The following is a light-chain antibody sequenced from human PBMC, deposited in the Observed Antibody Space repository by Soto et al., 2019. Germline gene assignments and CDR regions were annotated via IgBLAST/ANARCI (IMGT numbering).Light chain of an antibody. J-gene: IGKJ2*01. Sequence: DIQMTQSPSSLSASVGDRGTITCQASQDISNYLNWYQQKPGKAPKLLIYDASNLETGVPSRFSGSGSGTDFTFTISSLQPEDIATYYCQQYDNPPRTFGQGTKVDIK. V-gene: IGKV1-33*01. CDR1: QDISNY. CDR2: DAS. CDR3: QQYDNPPRT.